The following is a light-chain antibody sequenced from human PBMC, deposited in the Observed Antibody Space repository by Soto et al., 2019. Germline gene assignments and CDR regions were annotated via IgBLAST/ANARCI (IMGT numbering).Light chain of an antibody. CDR2: NSY. CDR1: SSNIGSKT. CDR3: AAWDASLKGYV. J-gene: IGLJ1*01. V-gene: IGLV1-44*01. Sequence: QSVLTQPPSASGTPGQRVTISCSGSSSNIGSKTVNWYQQLPGTVPKLLIYNSYQRPSGVPDRFSGPKSGTSASLAISGLQSEDEADYYCAAWDASLKGYVFGAGTKLTVL.